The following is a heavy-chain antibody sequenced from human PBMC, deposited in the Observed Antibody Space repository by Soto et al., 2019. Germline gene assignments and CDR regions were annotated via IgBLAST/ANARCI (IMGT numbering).Heavy chain of an antibody. CDR3: AKDSPVSGNYQDLDY. V-gene: IGHV3-23*01. CDR1: RFIFSDFA. J-gene: IGHJ4*02. CDR2: LNPGGRAT. D-gene: IGHD3-22*01. Sequence: EVQLLESGGGLVEPGGSLRLSCAASRFIFSDFAMTWVRQAPGKGLEWVAALNPGGRATYYAESVKGRFTVSRDNSKNTLYLQMKSLRAEDTAVYYCAKDSPVSGNYQDLDYWGQGTLVTVSS.